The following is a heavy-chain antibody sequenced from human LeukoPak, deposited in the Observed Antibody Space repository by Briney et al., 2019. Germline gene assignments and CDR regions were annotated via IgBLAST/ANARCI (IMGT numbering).Heavy chain of an antibody. D-gene: IGHD2-21*01. Sequence: PSETLSLTCTVSGGSISSYYWSWIRQPPGKGLEWIGYVYYSGSTNYNPSLKSRVTISVDTSKNQFSLKLSSVTAADTAVYYCARRDYSRTAFDPWGQGTLVTVSS. CDR3: ARRDYSRTAFDP. CDR1: GGSISSYY. J-gene: IGHJ5*02. CDR2: VYYSGST. V-gene: IGHV4-59*08.